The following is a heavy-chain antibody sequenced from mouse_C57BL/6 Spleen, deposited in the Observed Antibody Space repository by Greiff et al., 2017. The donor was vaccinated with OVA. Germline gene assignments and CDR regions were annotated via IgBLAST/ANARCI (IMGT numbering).Heavy chain of an antibody. D-gene: IGHD2-2*01. J-gene: IGHJ2*01. CDR2: IDPETGGT. CDR1: GYTFTDYE. V-gene: IGHV1-15*01. Sequence: QVQLQQSGAELVRPGASVTLSCKASGYTFTDYEMHWVKQTPVHGLEWIGAIDPETGGTAYNQKFKGKAILTADKSSSTAYMELRSLTSEDSAVYYCTRGDGYDESFDYWGQGTTLTVSS. CDR3: TRGDGYDESFDY.